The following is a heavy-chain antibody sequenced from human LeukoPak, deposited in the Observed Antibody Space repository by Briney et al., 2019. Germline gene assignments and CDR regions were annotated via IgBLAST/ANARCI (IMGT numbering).Heavy chain of an antibody. CDR3: AKVGITMLVVVYFDD. J-gene: IGHJ4*02. CDR1: GVTFSNYA. CDR2: IGISGRDT. D-gene: IGHD3-22*01. V-gene: IGHV3-23*01. Sequence: GGSLRLSCAASGVTFSNYAMSWGRQAPGKGLEWVSAIGISGRDTYYADSVKGRFTISRDNSKNTLYLQMNSLRAEDTAVYYCAKVGITMLVVVYFDDWGQGTLVTVSS.